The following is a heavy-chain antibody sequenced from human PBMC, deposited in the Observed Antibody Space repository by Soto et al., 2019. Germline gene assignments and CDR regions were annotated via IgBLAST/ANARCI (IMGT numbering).Heavy chain of an antibody. D-gene: IGHD6-6*01. CDR1: GGSFSGYY. CDR3: ARGRVSYSSSARYFDY. J-gene: IGHJ4*02. Sequence: KLPETLSLTCAVYGGSFSGYYWSWIRQPPGKGLEWIGEINHSGSTNYNPSLKSRVTISVDTSKNQFSLKLSSVTAADTAVYYCARGRVSYSSSARYFDYWGQGTLVTVSS. V-gene: IGHV4-34*01. CDR2: INHSGST.